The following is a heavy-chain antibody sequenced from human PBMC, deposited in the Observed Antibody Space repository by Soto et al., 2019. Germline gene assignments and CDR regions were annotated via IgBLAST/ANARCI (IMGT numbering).Heavy chain of an antibody. CDR2: VSASGSNM. CDR3: ARGRSHELWGHAPCDY. D-gene: IGHD3-16*01. Sequence: QVQLVESGGGVVQPGRSLRLSCAASGFTFGTYAMHWVRQAPGKGLEWVAVVSASGSNMYYADSVKGRFTISRDNSKNTLYLQLNSLRAEDTAVFYGARGRSHELWGHAPCDYWGQGTLVTVSS. J-gene: IGHJ4*02. CDR1: GFTFGTYA. V-gene: IGHV3-30-3*01.